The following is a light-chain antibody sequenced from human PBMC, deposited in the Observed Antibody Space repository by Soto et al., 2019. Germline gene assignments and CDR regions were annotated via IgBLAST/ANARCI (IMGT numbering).Light chain of an antibody. V-gene: IGKV1-6*01. J-gene: IGKJ4*01. CDR3: LQDNNYPLT. CDR1: QGIGND. Sequence: AIQMSQSPSSLSASVGDRVPIPWRASQGIGNDLGWYQQKSGKAPKLLIYAASNLQSGVPSRFSGSGSGTDFTLTISGLQPEDVATYYCLQDNNYPLTFGGGTKVDIK. CDR2: AAS.